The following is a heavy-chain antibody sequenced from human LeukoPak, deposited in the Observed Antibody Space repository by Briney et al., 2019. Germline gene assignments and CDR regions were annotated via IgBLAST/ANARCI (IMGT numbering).Heavy chain of an antibody. CDR2: ISSSGCTI. V-gene: IGHV3-48*03. CDR1: GFTFSSYE. D-gene: IGHD1-26*01. Sequence: GGSPRLSCAASGFTFSSYEMNWVRQAPGKGLEWVSYISSSGCTIYYADSVKGRFTISRDNSKNTLYLQMNSLRAEDTAVYYCATGAGSKPFDYWGQGTLVTVSS. CDR3: ATGAGSKPFDY. J-gene: IGHJ4*02.